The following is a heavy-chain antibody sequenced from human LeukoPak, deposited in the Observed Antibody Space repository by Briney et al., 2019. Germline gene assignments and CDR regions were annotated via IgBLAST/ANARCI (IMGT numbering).Heavy chain of an antibody. D-gene: IGHD1-14*01. Sequence: GGSLRLSCAASGFTFSNYAVHWVRQAPGKGLEWVAVISYSGNNKYYADSVKGRFTISRDNSKNTLYLQMNSLRAEDTAVYYCATAVSVIAFDIWGQGTMVTVSS. CDR3: ATAVSVIAFDI. J-gene: IGHJ3*02. V-gene: IGHV3-30-3*01. CDR1: GFTFSNYA. CDR2: ISYSGNNK.